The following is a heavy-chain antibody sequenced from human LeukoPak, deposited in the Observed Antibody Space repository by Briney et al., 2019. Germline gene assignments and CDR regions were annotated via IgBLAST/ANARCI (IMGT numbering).Heavy chain of an antibody. Sequence: GRPLRLSCAASGFTFSSYAMNWVRQAPGKGLEWVAVISYEGSNKNYADSVKGRFTISRDNSKNTLYLQMNSLRAEDTAVYYCASALVVVAATDYWGQGTLVTVSS. CDR2: ISYEGSNK. J-gene: IGHJ4*02. V-gene: IGHV3-30-3*01. D-gene: IGHD2-15*01. CDR3: ASALVVVAATDY. CDR1: GFTFSSYA.